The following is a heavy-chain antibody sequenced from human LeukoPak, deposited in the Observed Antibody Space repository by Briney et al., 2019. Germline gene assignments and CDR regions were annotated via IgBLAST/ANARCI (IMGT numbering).Heavy chain of an antibody. D-gene: IGHD2-15*01. CDR2: ISGSGGST. CDR3: ADTPGYCSGGSCARAIDY. CDR1: GFTFSSYA. Sequence: PGGSLRLSCAASGFTFSSYAMSWVRQAPGKGLEWVSAISGSGGSTYYADSVKGRFTISRDNPKNTLYLQMNSLRAEDTAVYYCADTPGYCSGGSCARAIDYWGQGTLVTVSS. V-gene: IGHV3-23*01. J-gene: IGHJ4*02.